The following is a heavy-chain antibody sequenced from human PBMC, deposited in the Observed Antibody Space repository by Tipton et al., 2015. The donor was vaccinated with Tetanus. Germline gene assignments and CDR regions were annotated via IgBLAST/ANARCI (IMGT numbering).Heavy chain of an antibody. V-gene: IGHV4-31*03. CDR1: GVSIKGGGFY. CDR3: ARDGGSYFYYGMNV. J-gene: IGHJ6*02. Sequence: TLSLTCSVSGVSIKGGGFYWTWIRQPPGKGLEWIGYIYSPGTTSYAPSLRGRATISFDSVKNHFSLSLSSVTAADTAMYYCARDGGSYFYYGMNVRGQGAAVTVSS. CDR2: IYSPGTT. D-gene: IGHD3-10*01.